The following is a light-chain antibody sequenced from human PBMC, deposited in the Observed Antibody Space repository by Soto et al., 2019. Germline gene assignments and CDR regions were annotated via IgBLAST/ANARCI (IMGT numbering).Light chain of an antibody. CDR2: KAS. Sequence: DIQMTQSPSTLSASVGDRVTITCRASQSISSWLAWYQQKPGKAPKLLIYKASSLESGVPSRFSGSGSGTEFTITNSKLPPDDFATYYRQQYNSYPYTFGQGTKLEIK. V-gene: IGKV1-5*03. J-gene: IGKJ2*01. CDR1: QSISSW. CDR3: QQYNSYPYT.